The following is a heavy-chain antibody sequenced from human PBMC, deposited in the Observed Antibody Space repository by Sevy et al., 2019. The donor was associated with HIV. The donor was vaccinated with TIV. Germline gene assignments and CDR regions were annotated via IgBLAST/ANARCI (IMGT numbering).Heavy chain of an antibody. CDR1: GFTFSTYA. Sequence: GGSLRLSCAVSGFTFSTYALHWVRQAPGMGLEWVSVISSDGVNKYYADSVRGRFTISRDNSKSTLYLQMNNLRAGDTGVYYCARGGILVEGDDRTTPFDFWGQGTLVTVSS. V-gene: IGHV3-30-3*01. D-gene: IGHD2-15*01. CDR3: ARGGILVEGDDRTTPFDF. J-gene: IGHJ4*02. CDR2: ISSDGVNK.